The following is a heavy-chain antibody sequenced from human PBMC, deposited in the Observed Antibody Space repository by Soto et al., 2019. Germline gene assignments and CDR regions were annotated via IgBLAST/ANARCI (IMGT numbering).Heavy chain of an antibody. CDR3: AREGCSSTSRYNYFDY. CDR1: GFTFSSYA. Sequence: PGGSLRLSCAASGFTFSSYAMHWVRQAPGKGLEWVAVISYDGSNKYYADSVKGRFTISRDNSKNTLYLQMNSLRAEDTAVYYCAREGCSSTSRYNYFDYWGQGTLVTVSS. J-gene: IGHJ4*02. V-gene: IGHV3-30-3*01. CDR2: ISYDGSNK. D-gene: IGHD2-2*02.